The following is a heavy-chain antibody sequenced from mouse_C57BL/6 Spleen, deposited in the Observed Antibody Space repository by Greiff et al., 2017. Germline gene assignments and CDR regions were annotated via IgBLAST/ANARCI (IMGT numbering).Heavy chain of an antibody. CDR1: GYAFSSSW. Sequence: VQVVESGPELVKPGASVKISCKASGYAFSSSWMNWVKQRPGKGLEWIGRIYPGDGDTNYNGKFKGKATLTADKSSSTAYMQLSSLTSEDSAVYFCARCYYYGSSPYFDYWGQGTTLTVSS. CDR3: ARCYYYGSSPYFDY. CDR2: IYPGDGDT. V-gene: IGHV1-82*01. J-gene: IGHJ2*01. D-gene: IGHD1-1*01.